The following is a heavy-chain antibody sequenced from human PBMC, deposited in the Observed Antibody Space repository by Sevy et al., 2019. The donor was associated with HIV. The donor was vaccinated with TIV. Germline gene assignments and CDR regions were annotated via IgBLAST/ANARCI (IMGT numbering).Heavy chain of an antibody. V-gene: IGHV1-18*01. Sequence: ASVKVSCMTSGYSFINYGITWVRQAPGQGLEWMGWISTYTSKTEYAEIFQGRVTMTTDTSTSTVYMELRSLISDDTAVYFCARAQYFYDSVSYYPLRGASDYWGQGTLVTVSS. CDR3: ARAQYFYDSVSYYPLRGASDY. CDR1: GYSFINYG. J-gene: IGHJ4*02. CDR2: ISTYTSKT. D-gene: IGHD3-10*01.